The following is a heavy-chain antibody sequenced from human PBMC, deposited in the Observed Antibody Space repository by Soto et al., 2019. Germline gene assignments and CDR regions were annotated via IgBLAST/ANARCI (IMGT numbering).Heavy chain of an antibody. CDR1: GFLVSSNY. CDR3: ARGYRVEGAYGAGAFFDY. D-gene: IGHD1-26*01. V-gene: IGHV3-66*01. CDR2: IYSGSNT. J-gene: IGHJ4*02. Sequence: AGGSLRLSCAASGFLVSSNYMGWVRQAPGKGLEWVSVIYSGSNTHYADSVKGRFTISRDNSKNTLYLQMNSLRAEDTAVYYCARGYRVEGAYGAGAFFDYWGQGTLVTVSS.